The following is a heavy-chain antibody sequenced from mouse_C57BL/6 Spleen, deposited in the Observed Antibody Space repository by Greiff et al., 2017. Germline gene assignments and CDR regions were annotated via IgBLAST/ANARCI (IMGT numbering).Heavy chain of an antibody. V-gene: IGHV14-2*01. CDR1: GFNIKDYY. D-gene: IGHD1-2*01. CDR2: IDPDDGET. J-gene: IGHJ2*01. CDR3: ARYGHLDY. Sequence: EVKVVESGAELVKPGASVKLSCTASGFNIKDYYMHWVKQRPEQGLEWIGRIDPDDGETKYAPKFPGRATITADTSSNTAYLQLSSLTTEDTAIYYCARYGHLDYWGQGTTLTVSS.